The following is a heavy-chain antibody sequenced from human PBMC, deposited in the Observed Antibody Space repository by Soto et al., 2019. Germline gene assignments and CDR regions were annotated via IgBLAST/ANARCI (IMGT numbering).Heavy chain of an antibody. CDR1: GFTFSSYA. V-gene: IGHV3-30-3*01. CDR3: ARETSYDSSGESYFDY. D-gene: IGHD3-22*01. CDR2: ISYDGSNK. J-gene: IGHJ4*02. Sequence: GGSLRLSCAASGFTFSSYAMHWVRQAPGKGLEWVAVISYDGSNKYYADSVKGRFTISRDNSKNTLYLQMNSLRAEDTAVYYCARETSYDSSGESYFDYWGQGTLVTVSS.